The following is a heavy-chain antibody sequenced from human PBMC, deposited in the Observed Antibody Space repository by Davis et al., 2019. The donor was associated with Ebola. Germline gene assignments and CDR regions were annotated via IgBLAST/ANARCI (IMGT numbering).Heavy chain of an antibody. CDR1: GYSFTNYW. D-gene: IGHD6-6*01. J-gene: IGHJ4*02. V-gene: IGHV5-51*01. CDR2: IYPGDSDT. Sequence: GESLKISCKGSGYSFTNYWIGWVRQMPGKGLEWIGIIYPGDSDTRYSPSFQGQVTISADKSISTAYLQWSSLKASDTAMYYCARMGWDSSASVDYWGQGTLVTVSS. CDR3: ARMGWDSSASVDY.